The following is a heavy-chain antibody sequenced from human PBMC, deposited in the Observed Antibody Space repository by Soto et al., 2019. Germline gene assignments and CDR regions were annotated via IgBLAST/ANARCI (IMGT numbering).Heavy chain of an antibody. D-gene: IGHD3-3*01. J-gene: IGHJ6*03. CDR3: ARGKTIFGDYYMDV. V-gene: IGHV1-8*01. CDR2: VNPNSGNT. Sequence: GASVKVSCKASGYTFTSYDINWVRQATGQGLEWMGWVNPNSGNTGYAQKFQGRVTMTRNTSISTAYMELSSLRSEDTAVYYCARGKTIFGDYYMDVWGKGTKVTVSS. CDR1: GYTFTSYD.